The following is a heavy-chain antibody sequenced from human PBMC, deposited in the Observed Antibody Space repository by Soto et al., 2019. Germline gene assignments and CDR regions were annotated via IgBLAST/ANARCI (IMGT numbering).Heavy chain of an antibody. CDR1: GDTISTGGYS. J-gene: IGHJ4*02. V-gene: IGHV4-30-2*01. D-gene: IGHD3-22*01. CDR3: ARHDDPTMILN. Sequence: SETLSLTCGVSGDTISTGGYSWAWIRQPPGKALKWIGHTYHSGNPYYNPSLKSRVIISVDRSKNQFSLKLSSVTAADTAVYYCARHDDPTMILNWGQGTQVTVSS. CDR2: TYHSGNP.